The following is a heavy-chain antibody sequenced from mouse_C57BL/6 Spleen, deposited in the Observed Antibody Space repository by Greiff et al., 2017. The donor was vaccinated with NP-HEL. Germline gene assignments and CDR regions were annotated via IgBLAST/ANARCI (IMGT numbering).Heavy chain of an antibody. V-gene: IGHV1-22*01. CDR3: ARKSQATDY. CDR1: GYTFTDYN. CDR2: INPNNGGT. J-gene: IGHJ2*01. D-gene: IGHD3-2*02. Sequence: EVKLMESGPELVKPGASVKMSCKASGYTFTDYNMHWVKQSHGKSLEWIGYINPNNGGTSYNQKFKGKATLTVNKSSSTAYMELRSLTSEDSAVYYCARKSQATDYWGQGTTLTVSS.